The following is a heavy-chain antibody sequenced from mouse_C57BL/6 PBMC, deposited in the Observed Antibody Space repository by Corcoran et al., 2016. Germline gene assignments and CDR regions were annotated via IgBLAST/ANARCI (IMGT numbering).Heavy chain of an antibody. V-gene: IGHV9-3*01. CDR1: GYTFTTYG. Sequence: QIQLVQSGPELKKPGETVKISCKASGYTFTTYGMSWVKQAPGKGLKWMGWINTYSGVPTYADDFKGRFAFSLETSASTAYLQINNLKHEDTATYFCAREGDYYGSSPYAMDYWGQGTSVTISS. CDR2: INTYSGVP. J-gene: IGHJ4*01. CDR3: AREGDYYGSSPYAMDY. D-gene: IGHD1-1*01.